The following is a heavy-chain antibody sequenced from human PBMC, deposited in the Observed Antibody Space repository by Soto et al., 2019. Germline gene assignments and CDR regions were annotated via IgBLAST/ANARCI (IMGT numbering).Heavy chain of an antibody. CDR2: MNPNSGNT. CDR3: ATGLRDYVWGSYRYSAFDI. J-gene: IGHJ3*02. V-gene: IGHV1-8*01. CDR1: GYTFTSYD. D-gene: IGHD3-16*02. Sequence: ASVKVSCKASGYTFTSYDINWVRQATGQGLEWMGWMNPNSGNTGYAQKFQGRVTMTRNTSISTAYMELSSLRSEDTAVYYCATGLRDYVWGSYRYSAFDIWGQGTMVTVSS.